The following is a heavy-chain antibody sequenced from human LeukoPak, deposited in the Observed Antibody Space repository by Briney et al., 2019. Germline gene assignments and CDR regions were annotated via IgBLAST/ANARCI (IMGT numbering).Heavy chain of an antibody. J-gene: IGHJ4*02. CDR2: ISGSVDNT. V-gene: IGHV3-23*01. CDR1: GFTFSSYA. D-gene: IGHD3-16*02. Sequence: GGSLRLSCAASGFTFSSYAMNWVRQPPGKGLEWVSSISGSVDNTYYADSVKGRFTISRGNSKNTLYLQMNSLRAEDSAVYYCARGLFWGTYRSFDYWGQGTLVTVSS. CDR3: ARGLFWGTYRSFDY.